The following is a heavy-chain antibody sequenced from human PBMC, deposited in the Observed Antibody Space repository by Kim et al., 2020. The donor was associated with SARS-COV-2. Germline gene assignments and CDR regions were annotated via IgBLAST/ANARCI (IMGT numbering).Heavy chain of an antibody. CDR3: ARGKITMVRGVIMGWFDP. V-gene: IGHV4-59*13. CDR1: GGSISSYY. J-gene: IGHJ5*02. CDR2: IYYSGST. D-gene: IGHD3-10*01. Sequence: SETLSLTCTVSGGSISSYYWSWIRQPPGKGLEWIGYIYYSGSTNYNPSLKSRVTISVDTSKNQFSLKLSSVTAADTAVYYCARGKITMVRGVIMGWFDPWGQGTLVTVSS.